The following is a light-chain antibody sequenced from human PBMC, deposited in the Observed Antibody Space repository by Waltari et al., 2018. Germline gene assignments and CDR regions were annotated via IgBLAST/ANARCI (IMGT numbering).Light chain of an antibody. CDR1: SSDVGGYNY. Sequence: QSALTQPASVSGSPGQSITISCTGSSSDVGGYNYVSWYQQHPGKAPKLMIFDVNNRASGVSNRFSGSKSGNTASLTISGLQVEDEAEYYCCSFTRSSTWVFGGGTKLTVL. V-gene: IGLV2-14*03. CDR2: DVN. CDR3: CSFTRSSTWV. J-gene: IGLJ3*02.